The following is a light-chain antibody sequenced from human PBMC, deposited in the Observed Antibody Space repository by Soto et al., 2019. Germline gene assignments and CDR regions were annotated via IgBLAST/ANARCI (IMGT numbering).Light chain of an antibody. CDR2: LAS. CDR1: HSVSSNS. J-gene: IGKJ1*01. CDR3: HQYGSSPRT. V-gene: IGKV3-20*01. Sequence: EVVLTQSPGTLSLSPGDRATLACRASHSVSSNSLAWYQQKPGQAPRLLIYLASIRATGIPDRFIGSGSGIDFALTIHRLERQDFAVYYCHQYGSSPRTCGQGTKVEL.